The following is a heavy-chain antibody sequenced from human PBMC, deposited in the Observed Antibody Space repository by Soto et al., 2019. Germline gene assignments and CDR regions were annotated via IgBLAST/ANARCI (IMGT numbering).Heavy chain of an antibody. V-gene: IGHV4-39*01. CDR2: IYYSGST. J-gene: IGHJ6*02. CDR3: AVENQETAMAYYYYCMDV. D-gene: IGHD5-18*01. Sequence: QLQLQESGPGLVKPSETLSLTCTVSGGSIRSSSYYWGWIRQPPGKGLEWIASIYYSGSTYYNPSLKSRVTLSVDTSKNQFSLKLSSVTAADTAVYYCAVENQETAMAYYYYCMDVWGQGTTVTVAS. CDR1: GGSIRSSSYY.